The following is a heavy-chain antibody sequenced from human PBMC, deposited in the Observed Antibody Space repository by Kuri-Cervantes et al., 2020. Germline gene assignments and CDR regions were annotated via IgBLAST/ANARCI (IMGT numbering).Heavy chain of an antibody. V-gene: IGHV1-24*01. CDR2: VDPEDGET. CDR3: AKDLHYDFWSGYPNWFDP. J-gene: IGHJ5*02. CDR1: GYTLTELS. D-gene: IGHD3-3*01. Sequence: ASVKVSCKGSGYTLTELSMHWVRQAPGKGLEWMGGVDPEDGETIYAQKFQGRVTMTEDTSTDTAYMELSSLRAEDTAVYYCAKDLHYDFWSGYPNWFDPWGQGTLVTVSS.